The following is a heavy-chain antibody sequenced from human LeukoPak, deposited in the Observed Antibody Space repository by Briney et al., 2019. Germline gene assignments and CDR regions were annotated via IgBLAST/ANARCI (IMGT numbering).Heavy chain of an antibody. V-gene: IGHV3-9*01. Sequence: GGSLRLSCAASGFTFGDYPIHWVRQAPGKGLEWVSGISWNSAFIGYADSVKGRFTISRDNAKNSLYLQMNSLRAEDTAVYYCARANIVATIIDAFDIWGQGTMVTVSS. CDR2: ISWNSAFI. CDR1: GFTFGDYP. CDR3: ARANIVATIIDAFDI. D-gene: IGHD5-12*01. J-gene: IGHJ3*02.